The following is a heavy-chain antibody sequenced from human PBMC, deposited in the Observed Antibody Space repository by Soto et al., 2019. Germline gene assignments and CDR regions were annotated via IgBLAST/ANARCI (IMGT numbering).Heavy chain of an antibody. D-gene: IGHD6-19*01. J-gene: IGHJ3*02. CDR3: ARGYTRGWYGSLYAFDI. CDR1: GYTFTSYG. V-gene: IGHV1-18*01. CDR2: ISAYNGNT. Sequence: QVQLVQSGAEVKKPGASVKVSCKASGYTFTSYGISWVRQAPGQGLEWMGWISAYNGNTNYAQKLQGRVTMTTDTSTRPAYMELRSLRSDDTAVYYCARGYTRGWYGSLYAFDIWGQGTMVTVSS.